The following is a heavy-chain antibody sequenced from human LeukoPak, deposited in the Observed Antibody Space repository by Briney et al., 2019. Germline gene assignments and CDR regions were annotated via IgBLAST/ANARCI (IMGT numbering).Heavy chain of an antibody. J-gene: IGHJ5*02. CDR1: GGPISSSRYH. Sequence: SETLSLTCAVSGGPISSSRYHWGWIRQPPGKGLEWIGSIYYSGSTYYNPSLKSRVTISVDTSKNQFSLKLSSVTAADTAVYYCARCDANWFDPWGQGTLVTVSS. CDR3: ARCDANWFDP. CDR2: IYYSGST. D-gene: IGHD2-21*02. V-gene: IGHV4-39*07.